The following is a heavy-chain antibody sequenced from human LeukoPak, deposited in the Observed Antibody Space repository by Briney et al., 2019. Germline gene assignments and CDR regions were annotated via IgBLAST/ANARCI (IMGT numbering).Heavy chain of an antibody. CDR1: GDIFNHYA. CDR2: IIPTVGAT. V-gene: IGHV1-69*06. CDR3: AEMGGTTPPH. Sequence: GASVKVSCEASGDIFNHYAINWGPHTPGQGLEYMGGIIPTVGATKFAQKFQGTVTITADKSSNTVYMELSSLRPEDTAVYYCAEMGGTTPPHWGQGTLVTVSS. J-gene: IGHJ4*02. D-gene: IGHD1-1*01.